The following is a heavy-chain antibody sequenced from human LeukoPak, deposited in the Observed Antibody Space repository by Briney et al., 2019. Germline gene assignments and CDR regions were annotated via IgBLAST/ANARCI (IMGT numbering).Heavy chain of an antibody. J-gene: IGHJ6*02. CDR1: GFTFDDYT. Sequence: PGGSLRLSCAASGFTFDDYTMHWVRQAPGKGLEWVSLISWDGVSTNDANSVNGRFTIARDNSKNSLYLQMNSLRTENTALYYCAKDKEKSPYYYGMDVWGQGTTVTVSS. CDR2: ISWDGVST. D-gene: IGHD5-24*01. V-gene: IGHV3-43*01. CDR3: AKDKEKSPYYYGMDV.